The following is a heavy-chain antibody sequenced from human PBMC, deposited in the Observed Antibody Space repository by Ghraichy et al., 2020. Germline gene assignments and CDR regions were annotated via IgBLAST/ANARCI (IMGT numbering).Heavy chain of an antibody. J-gene: IGHJ4*02. Sequence: SETLSLTCAVSGDAISSHDWWSWVRQPPGKDLEWIGEIHHSGSTNYNPSLRSRVTISVDKSKNQFSLNLSSVTAADTAVYYCARCGYFCIDYWGQGTLVIVSS. CDR1: GDAISSHDW. V-gene: IGHV4-4*02. CDR3: ARCGYFCIDY. CDR2: IHHSGST. D-gene: IGHD5-12*01.